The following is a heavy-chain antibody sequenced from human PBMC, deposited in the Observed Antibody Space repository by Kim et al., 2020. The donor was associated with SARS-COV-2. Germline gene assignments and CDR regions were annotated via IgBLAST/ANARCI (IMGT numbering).Heavy chain of an antibody. D-gene: IGHD1-26*01. Sequence: GGSLRLSCAASGFTFISYAINWVRQAPGKGMEWVSYISSSSGKIDYADSVKGRFTISRDNAKNSVYLQMNSLRDEDTAVYYCARDRSFGSTLYYYFDYWGQGALNTV. J-gene: IGHJ4*02. V-gene: IGHV3-48*02. CDR3: ARDRSFGSTLYYYFDY. CDR2: ISSSSGKI. CDR1: GFTFISYA.